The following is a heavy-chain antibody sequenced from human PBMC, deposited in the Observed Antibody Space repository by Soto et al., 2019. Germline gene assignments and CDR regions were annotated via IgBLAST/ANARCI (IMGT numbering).Heavy chain of an antibody. Sequence: GESLKISCKGSGYSFTSYWIGWVRQMPGKGLEWMGIIYPGDSDTRYSPSFQGQVTISADKSISTAYLRWSSLKASDTAMYYCARLSEGYLYYFDYWGQGTLVTVSS. CDR3: ARLSEGYLYYFDY. D-gene: IGHD1-1*01. V-gene: IGHV5-51*01. CDR1: GYSFTSYW. CDR2: IYPGDSDT. J-gene: IGHJ4*02.